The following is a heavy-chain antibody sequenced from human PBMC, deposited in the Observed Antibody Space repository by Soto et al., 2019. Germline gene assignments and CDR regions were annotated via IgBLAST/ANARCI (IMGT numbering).Heavy chain of an antibody. CDR1: GYTFTSYG. CDR3: TRNRPVPTPPDWYFGR. Sequence: QVQLVQSGAEVKKPGASVKVSCKASGYTFTSYGISWVRQAPGQGLEWLGWISDYNGNTNYAQKLQGRVTMTTDTSTSTAYIEQKSLRSDEKAVYYCTRNRPVPTPPDWYFGRWGRGTLVTVYS. J-gene: IGHJ2*01. V-gene: IGHV1-18*01. D-gene: IGHD4-17*01. CDR2: ISDYNGNT.